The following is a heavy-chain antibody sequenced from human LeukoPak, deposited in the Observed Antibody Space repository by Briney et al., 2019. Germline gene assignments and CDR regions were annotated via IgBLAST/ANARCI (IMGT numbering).Heavy chain of an antibody. Sequence: GESLKISCRGSGYSVTSYRIIWVRQMPGKGLEWMGRIDPSDSYTNYSPSFQGHVTISTDKSISTAYLQWSSLKASDTAMYYWPGSGSSYYPYLDYWGQGTLVTVSS. J-gene: IGHJ4*02. CDR2: IDPSDSYT. CDR1: GYSVTSYR. D-gene: IGHD3-22*01. V-gene: IGHV5-10-1*01. CDR3: PGSGSSYYPYLDY.